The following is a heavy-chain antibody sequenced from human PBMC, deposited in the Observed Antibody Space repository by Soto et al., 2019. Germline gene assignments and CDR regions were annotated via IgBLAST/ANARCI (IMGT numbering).Heavy chain of an antibody. J-gene: IGHJ6*02. Sequence: SETLSLTCAVYGGSFSGYYWSWIRQPPGKGLEWIGEINHSGSTNYNPSLKSRVTISVDTSKNQFSLKLSSVTAADTAVYYCARLDGPYYYYGMDVWGQGTTVTASS. CDR2: INHSGST. CDR3: ARLDGPYYYYGMDV. CDR1: GGSFSGYY. V-gene: IGHV4-34*01.